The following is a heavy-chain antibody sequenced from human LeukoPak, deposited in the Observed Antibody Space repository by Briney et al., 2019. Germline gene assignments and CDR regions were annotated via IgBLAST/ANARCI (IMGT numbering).Heavy chain of an antibody. J-gene: IGHJ5*02. Sequence: GGSLRFSCAASGFTFGSYWMSWVRQAPGKGPEWVANINQDGSEKNYVDSVKGRFTISRDSVRNSLYLQMNSLRAEDTAVYYCARGRNWFDPWGQGTLVTVSS. CDR3: ARGRNWFDP. CDR2: INQDGSEK. V-gene: IGHV3-7*01. CDR1: GFTFGSYW.